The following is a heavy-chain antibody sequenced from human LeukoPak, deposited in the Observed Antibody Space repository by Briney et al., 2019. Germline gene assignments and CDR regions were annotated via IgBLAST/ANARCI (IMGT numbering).Heavy chain of an antibody. V-gene: IGHV3-53*01. CDR2: IYSGGST. CDR1: GFTVSSNY. Sequence: AGGSLRLSCAASGFTVSSNYMSWVRQAPGKGLEWVSVIYSGGSTYYADSVKGRFTISRDNSKNTLYLQMNSLRAEDTAVYYCARGAHYYDSSGYYYDTYYFDYWGQGTLVTVSS. D-gene: IGHD3-22*01. CDR3: ARGAHYYDSSGYYYDTYYFDY. J-gene: IGHJ4*02.